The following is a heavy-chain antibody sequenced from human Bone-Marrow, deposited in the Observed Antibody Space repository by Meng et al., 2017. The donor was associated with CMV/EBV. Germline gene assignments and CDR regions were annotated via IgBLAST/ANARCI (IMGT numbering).Heavy chain of an antibody. CDR3: ARGRGSSGYFDP. CDR1: GGTFSSYA. D-gene: IGHD3-22*01. CDR2: IIPIFGTA. V-gene: IGHV1-69*05. J-gene: IGHJ5*02. Sequence: SVKVSCKASGGTFSSYAISWVRQAPGQGLEWMGGIIPIFGTANYAQKFQGRVTITTDESTSTAYMELSSPRSEDTAVYYCARGRGSSGYFDPWGQGTLVTVSS.